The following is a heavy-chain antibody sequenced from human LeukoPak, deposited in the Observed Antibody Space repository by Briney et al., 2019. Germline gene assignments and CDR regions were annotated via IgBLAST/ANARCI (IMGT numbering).Heavy chain of an antibody. D-gene: IGHD3-22*01. CDR3: ASPYYYDSSGYSDY. Sequence: GGSLRLSCAASGFTFSDYYMSWIRQAPGKGLEWVSYISSSGSTIYYADSVKGRFTISRDNAKNSLYLQMNSLRAEDTAVYYCASPYYYDSSGYSDYWGQGTLVTVSS. V-gene: IGHV3-11*01. CDR1: GFTFSDYY. CDR2: ISSSGSTI. J-gene: IGHJ4*02.